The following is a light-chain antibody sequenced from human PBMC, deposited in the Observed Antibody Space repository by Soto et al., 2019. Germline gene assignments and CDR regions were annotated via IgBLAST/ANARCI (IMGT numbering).Light chain of an antibody. CDR2: GAS. V-gene: IGKV1-27*01. CDR1: QGLRNY. J-gene: IGKJ3*01. CDR3: QHYNNAPFT. Sequence: DIQMTQSPSSLSASVGERVTITCRASQGLRNYLAWYQQKPGRVPKLLIYGASTLQSGVPSRFSGSVSGTDYTLTINSLQPEDVATYYCQHYNNAPFTFGPGTKVDIK.